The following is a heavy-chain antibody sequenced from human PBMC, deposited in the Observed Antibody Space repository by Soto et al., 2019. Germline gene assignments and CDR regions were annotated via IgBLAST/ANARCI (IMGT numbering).Heavy chain of an antibody. CDR3: ARGRSYYYDSSGYNHAFDI. D-gene: IGHD3-22*01. Sequence: QVQLVESGGGVVQPGRSLRLSCAASGFTFSSYAMHWVRQAPGKGLEWVAVISYDGSNKYYADSVKGRFTISRDNSKNTLYLQMNSLRAEDTAVYYCARGRSYYYDSSGYNHAFDIWGQGTMVTVSS. CDR1: GFTFSSYA. V-gene: IGHV3-30-3*01. CDR2: ISYDGSNK. J-gene: IGHJ3*02.